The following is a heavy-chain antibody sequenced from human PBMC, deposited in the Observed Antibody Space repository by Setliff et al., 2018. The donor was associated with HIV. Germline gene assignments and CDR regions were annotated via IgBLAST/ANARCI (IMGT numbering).Heavy chain of an antibody. D-gene: IGHD3-22*01. CDR2: IYYSGST. V-gene: IGHV4-30-4*02. Sequence: PSETLSLTCTVSGGSISSGDYYWSWIRQPPGKGLEWIGYIYYSGSTYYNPSLKSRVTVSVDTSKNQLSLRLTSVTAADTAVYYCARRGTDSSGYQRAFDIWGQGTMVTVSS. J-gene: IGHJ3*02. CDR1: GGSISSGDYY. CDR3: ARRGTDSSGYQRAFDI.